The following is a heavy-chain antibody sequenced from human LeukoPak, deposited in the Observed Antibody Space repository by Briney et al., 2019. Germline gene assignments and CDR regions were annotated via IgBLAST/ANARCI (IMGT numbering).Heavy chain of an antibody. V-gene: IGHV3-72*01. J-gene: IGHJ4*02. CDR1: GFTFSDHF. CDR3: VRDQGRPGDY. Sequence: PGGSLTLSCAASGFTFSDHFLDWVRQAPGKGLEWVSRTRNKVHNYTNSYAASVKGRFTISRHASKKLMYLQMNSLKTEDTAVYFCVRDQGRPGDYWGQGTLVTVSS. D-gene: IGHD2-2*01. CDR2: TRNKVHNYTN.